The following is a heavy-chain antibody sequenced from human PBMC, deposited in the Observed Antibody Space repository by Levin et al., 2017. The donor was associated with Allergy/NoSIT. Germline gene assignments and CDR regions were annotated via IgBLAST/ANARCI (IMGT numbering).Heavy chain of an antibody. J-gene: IGHJ4*02. D-gene: IGHD3-22*01. CDR3: ARVGYYDSSGYYYGSGFDY. Sequence: SETLSLTCAVYGGSFSGYYWSWIRQPPGKGLEWIGEINHSGSTNYNPSLKSRVTISVDTSKNQFSLKLSSVTAADTAVYYCARVGYYDSSGYYYGSGFDYWGQGTLVTVSS. CDR2: INHSGST. V-gene: IGHV4-34*01. CDR1: GGSFSGYY.